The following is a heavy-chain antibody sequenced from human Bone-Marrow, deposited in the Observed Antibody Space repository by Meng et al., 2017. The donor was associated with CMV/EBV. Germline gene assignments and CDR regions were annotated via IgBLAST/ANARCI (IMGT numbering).Heavy chain of an antibody. CDR1: GFTFSSYA. V-gene: IGHV3-30-3*01. J-gene: IGHJ5*02. D-gene: IGHD2-2*02. CDR2: ISYDGSNK. Sequence: GGSLRLSCAASGFTFSSYAMHWVRQAPGKGLEWVAVISYDGSNKYYADSVKGRFTISRDNSKNTLYLQMNSLRAEDTAVYYCARGYCSSTSCYSPWFDPWGQRNLVNVAS. CDR3: ARGYCSSTSCYSPWFDP.